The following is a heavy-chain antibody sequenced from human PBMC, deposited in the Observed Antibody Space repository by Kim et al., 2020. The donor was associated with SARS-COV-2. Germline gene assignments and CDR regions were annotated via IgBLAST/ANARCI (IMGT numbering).Heavy chain of an antibody. CDR2: ISSSSSTI. Sequence: GGSLRLSCAASGFTFSSYSMNWVRQAPGKGLEWVSYISSSSSTIYYADSVKGRFTISRDNAKNSLYLQMNSLRAEDTAVYYCAGAQGTARTVYYYGMDCWGQGATVTVSS. J-gene: IGHJ6*02. V-gene: IGHV3-48*04. D-gene: IGHD3-10*01. CDR1: GFTFSSYS. CDR3: AGAQGTARTVYYYGMDC.